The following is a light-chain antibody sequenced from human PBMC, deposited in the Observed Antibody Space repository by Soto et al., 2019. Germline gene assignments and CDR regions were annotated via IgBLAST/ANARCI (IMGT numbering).Light chain of an antibody. J-gene: IGKJ5*01. CDR1: QSISSY. Sequence: DIKMTQSPSSLSASVGDRVTITCRASQSISSYLNWYQQKPGKAPKLLIYAASSLQSGVPSRFSGSGSGTDFTLTIGSLQPEDFATYYCQQSYSTPITFGQGTRLENK. V-gene: IGKV1-39*01. CDR2: AAS. CDR3: QQSYSTPIT.